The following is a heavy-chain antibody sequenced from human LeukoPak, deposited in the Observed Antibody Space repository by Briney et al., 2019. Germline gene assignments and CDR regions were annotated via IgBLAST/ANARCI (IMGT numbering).Heavy chain of an antibody. Sequence: GASVKVSCKASGGTFSSYAISWVRQAPRQGLEWMGGIIPIFGTANYAQKFQGRVTITADESTSTAYMELSSLRSEDTAVYYCARGYYDSSGYYHWGQGTLVTVSS. J-gene: IGHJ5*02. CDR3: ARGYYDSSGYYH. CDR1: GGTFSSYA. D-gene: IGHD3-22*01. V-gene: IGHV1-69*13. CDR2: IIPIFGTA.